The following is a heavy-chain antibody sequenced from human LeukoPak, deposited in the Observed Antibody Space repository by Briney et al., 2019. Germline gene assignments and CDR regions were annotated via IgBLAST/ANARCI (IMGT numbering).Heavy chain of an antibody. Sequence: RASVKVSCKASGYTFTGYYMHWVRQAPGQGLDWMGWINPNSGGTNYAQKVQGRVTMTRDTSISTAYMELSRLRSDDTAVYYCARDSHYDSSGPGGDDAFDIWGQGTMVTGSS. CDR1: GYTFTGYY. CDR3: ARDSHYDSSGPGGDDAFDI. CDR2: INPNSGGT. V-gene: IGHV1-2*02. D-gene: IGHD3-22*01. J-gene: IGHJ3*02.